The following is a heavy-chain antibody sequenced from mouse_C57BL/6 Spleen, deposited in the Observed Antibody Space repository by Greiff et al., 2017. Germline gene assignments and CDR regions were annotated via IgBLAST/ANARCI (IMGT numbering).Heavy chain of an antibody. Sequence: QVQLQQPGAELVKPGASVKLSCKASGYTFTSYWMHWVKQRPGRGLEWIGRIDPNSGGTKYNEKFKSKATLTVDKPSSTAYMPLSSLTSEDSAVYYCARYDYDEDWYFDVWGTGTTVTVSS. V-gene: IGHV1-72*01. D-gene: IGHD2-4*01. CDR3: ARYDYDEDWYFDV. J-gene: IGHJ1*03. CDR2: IDPNSGGT. CDR1: GYTFTSYW.